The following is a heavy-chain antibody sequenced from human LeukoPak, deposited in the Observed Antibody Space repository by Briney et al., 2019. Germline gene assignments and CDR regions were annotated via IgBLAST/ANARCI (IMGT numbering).Heavy chain of an antibody. CDR3: AKVAAAGTEYFDY. D-gene: IGHD6-13*01. CDR2: IYSGGST. CDR1: GFTVGNNY. J-gene: IGHJ4*02. Sequence: GGSLRLSCAASGFTVGNNYMSWVRQAPGKGLEWVSLIYSGGSTFYADSVKGRFTISRDNSKNTLYLQMNSLRAEDTAVYYCAKVAAAGTEYFDYWGQGTLDTVSS. V-gene: IGHV3-53*01.